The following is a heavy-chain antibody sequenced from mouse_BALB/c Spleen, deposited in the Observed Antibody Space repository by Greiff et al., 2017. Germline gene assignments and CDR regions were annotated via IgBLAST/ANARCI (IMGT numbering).Heavy chain of an antibody. Sequence: VKLQESGPGLVAPSQSLSITCTVSGFSLTSYGVHWVRQSPGKGLEWLGVIWSGGSTDYNAAFISRLSISKDNSKSQVFFKMNSLQANDTAIYYCARNGGWLPLAMDYWGQGTSVTVSS. D-gene: IGHD2-3*01. CDR3: ARNGGWLPLAMDY. V-gene: IGHV2-2*02. CDR1: GFSLTSYG. J-gene: IGHJ4*01. CDR2: IWSGGST.